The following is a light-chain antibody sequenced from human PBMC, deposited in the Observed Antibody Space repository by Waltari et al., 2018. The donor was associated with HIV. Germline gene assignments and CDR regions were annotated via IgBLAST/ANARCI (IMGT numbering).Light chain of an antibody. V-gene: IGKV3-15*01. J-gene: IGKJ1*01. Sequence: EIVLTQSPVSLSLSPGERATLSCRASQSFSSNLAWYQQKPGQAPSLLLYGASTRATCIPARFSGSGSGTEFTLTIDSLQPDDFTLYYCQQYNNWPRTFGQGTKVEI. CDR1: QSFSSN. CDR3: QQYNNWPRT. CDR2: GAS.